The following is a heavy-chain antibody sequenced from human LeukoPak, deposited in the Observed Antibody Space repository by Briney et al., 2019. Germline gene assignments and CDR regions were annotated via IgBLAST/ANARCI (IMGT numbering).Heavy chain of an antibody. J-gene: IGHJ3*01. V-gene: IGHV4-59*01. D-gene: IGHD1-14*01. CDR3: ARGGTQDRGIFDF. CDR2: IYFSGET. CDR1: RGSISGYY. Sequence: SETLSLTCTVSRGSISGYYWNWIRKPPGKALEGIGYIYFSGETNYNPSLKNRFTISLDTSKNQFSLKVRSVTAADTAFYYCARGGTQDRGIFDFWGQGTMVTVS.